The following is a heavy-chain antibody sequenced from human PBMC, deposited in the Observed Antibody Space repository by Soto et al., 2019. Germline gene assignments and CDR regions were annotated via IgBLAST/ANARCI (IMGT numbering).Heavy chain of an antibody. D-gene: IGHD3-10*01. Sequence: QVQLVQSGNEVKKPGASVKVSCKASGYTFTNFYITWVRQAPGQGLEWLGWINTFNYATNYAQKLQGRVTLTTDTSTTTAFMEVRSLKSADTAAYSCARDSASAARRGVVPGYYYMDVWGKGTTVTVSS. CDR1: GYTFTNFY. V-gene: IGHV1-18*01. CDR2: INTFNYAT. J-gene: IGHJ6*03. CDR3: ARDSASAARRGVVPGYYYMDV.